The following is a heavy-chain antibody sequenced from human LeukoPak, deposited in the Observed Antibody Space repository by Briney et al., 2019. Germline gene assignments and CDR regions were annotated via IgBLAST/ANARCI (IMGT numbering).Heavy chain of an antibody. CDR1: GFTFSSYE. J-gene: IGHJ6*02. V-gene: IGHV3-48*03. Sequence: GGSLRLSCAASGFTFSSYEMNWVRQAPGKGLEWVSYISSSGSTIYYADSVKGRFTISRDNAKNSLYLQMNSLRAEDTAVYYCARDTYYDFWRGYGMDVWGQGTTVTVSS. CDR3: ARDTYYDFWRGYGMDV. D-gene: IGHD3-3*01. CDR2: ISSSGSTI.